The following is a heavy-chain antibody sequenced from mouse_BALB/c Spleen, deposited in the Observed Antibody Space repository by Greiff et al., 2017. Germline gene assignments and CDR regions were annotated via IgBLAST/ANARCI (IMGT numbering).Heavy chain of an antibody. D-gene: IGHD1-1*01. CDR1: GFTFSSYT. J-gene: IGHJ1*01. Sequence: EVKLVESGGGLVQPGGSLKLSCAASGFTFSSYTMSWVRQTPEKRLEWVAYISNGGGSTYYPDTVKGRFTISRDNAKNTLYLQMSSLKSEDTAMYYCARQYYYGSSYGYFDVWGAGTTVTVSS. CDR2: ISNGGGST. CDR3: ARQYYYGSSYGYFDV. V-gene: IGHV5-12-2*01.